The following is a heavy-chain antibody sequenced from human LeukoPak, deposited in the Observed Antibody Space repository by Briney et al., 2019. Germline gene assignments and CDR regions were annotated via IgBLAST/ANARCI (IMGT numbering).Heavy chain of an antibody. CDR3: ARHRYKAFDS. Sequence: SGPMLVNPTQTLTLTCTFSGFSLSTSGVGVGWIRQPPGKALEWLALIYWDDDKFYSPSLKSRLTITKDTSKNQVVLTMTNMESVDTATYYCARHRYKAFDSWGQGTLVTVSS. CDR1: GFSLSTSGVG. D-gene: IGHD2-2*02. CDR2: IYWDDDK. J-gene: IGHJ4*02. V-gene: IGHV2-5*02.